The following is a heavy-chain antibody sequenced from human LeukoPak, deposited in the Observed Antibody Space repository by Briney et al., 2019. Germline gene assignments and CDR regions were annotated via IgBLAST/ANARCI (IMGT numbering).Heavy chain of an antibody. D-gene: IGHD3-10*01. Sequence: SETLSLTCAVYGGSFSGYYWSWIRQPPGKGLEWIGEINHSGSTNYNPSLKSRVTISVDTSKNQFSLKLSSVTAADTAVYYCARVLYGSGSYYWGQGTLVTVSS. J-gene: IGHJ4*02. CDR2: INHSGST. CDR1: GGSFSGYY. V-gene: IGHV4-34*01. CDR3: ARVLYGSGSYY.